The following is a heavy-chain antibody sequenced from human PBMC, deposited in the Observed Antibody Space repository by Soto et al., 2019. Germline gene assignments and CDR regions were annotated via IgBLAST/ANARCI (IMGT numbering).Heavy chain of an antibody. CDR2: IYGGGTT. CDR1: GFTVSSKY. CDR3: VQTTGWPGFDF. V-gene: IGHV3-53*01. D-gene: IGHD6-19*01. J-gene: IGHJ4*02. Sequence: EVQLVESGGGLIQPGGSLRLSCAASGFTVSSKYMTWVRQAPGTGLEWVSVIYGGGTTYYADSVKGRFTISRDNSKNTLYLQMNSLRAEDTAVYYCVQTTGWPGFDFWGQGTLVTVSS.